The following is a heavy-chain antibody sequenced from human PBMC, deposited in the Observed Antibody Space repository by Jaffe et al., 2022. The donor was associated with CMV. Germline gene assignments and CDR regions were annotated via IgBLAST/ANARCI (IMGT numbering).Heavy chain of an antibody. J-gene: IGHJ6*02. CDR1: GFTFSSYW. CDR3: ARDTGGLNWNYYYYYYGMDV. CDR2: IKQDGSEK. V-gene: IGHV3-7*01. Sequence: EVQLVESGGGLVQPGGSLRLSCAASGFTFSSYWMSWVRQAPGKGLEWVANIKQDGSEKYYVDSVKGRFTISRDNAKNSLYLQMNSLRAEDTAVYYCARDTGGLNWNYYYYYYGMDVWGQGTTVTVSS. D-gene: IGHD1-7*01.